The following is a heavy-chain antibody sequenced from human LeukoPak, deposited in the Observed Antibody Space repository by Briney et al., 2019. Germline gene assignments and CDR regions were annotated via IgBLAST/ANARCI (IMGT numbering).Heavy chain of an antibody. CDR1: GDSVSSNGAS. CDR3: GRETDFGAVTN. J-gene: IGHJ4*02. V-gene: IGHV6-1*01. CDR2: TYYRSQQWHS. Sequence: SQTLSLTCAISGDSVSSNGASWNWIRQSPSRGLEWLGRTYYRSQQWHSDYAPSVKGRITLNPDTSKNQFSLQLNSVTPEDTALYYCGRETDFGAVTNWGQGTLVTVSS. D-gene: IGHD3-3*01.